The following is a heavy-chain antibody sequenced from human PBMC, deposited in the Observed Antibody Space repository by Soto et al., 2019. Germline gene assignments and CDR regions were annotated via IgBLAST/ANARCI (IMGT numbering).Heavy chain of an antibody. D-gene: IGHD2-15*01. Sequence: QVPLVQSGAEVKKPGASVKVSCKASGYTFTSYAMHWVRQAPGQRLEWMGWINAGNGNTKYSQKFQGRVTITRDTSASTAYMELGSLRSEDTAVYYCATDLLAPVDGSRPNYFDYWGQGTLVTVSS. V-gene: IGHV1-3*01. J-gene: IGHJ4*02. CDR1: GYTFTSYA. CDR2: INAGNGNT. CDR3: ATDLLAPVDGSRPNYFDY.